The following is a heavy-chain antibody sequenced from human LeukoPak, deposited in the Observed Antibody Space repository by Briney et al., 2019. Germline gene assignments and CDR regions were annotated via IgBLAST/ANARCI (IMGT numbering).Heavy chain of an antibody. CDR3: AREVPGDYFDY. CDR1: GGSISSGDYY. Sequence: PSETLSLTCTVSGGSISSGDYYWSWIRQPPGKGLEWIGYIYYSGSTYYNPSLKSRVTISVDTSKNQFSLKLSSVTAADTAVYYCAREVPGDYFDYWGQGTLVTVSS. CDR2: IYYSGST. J-gene: IGHJ4*02. V-gene: IGHV4-30-4*01. D-gene: IGHD4-17*01.